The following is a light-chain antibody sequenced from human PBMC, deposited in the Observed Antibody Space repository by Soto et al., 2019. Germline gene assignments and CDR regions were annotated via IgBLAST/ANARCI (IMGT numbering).Light chain of an antibody. CDR2: EVS. Sequence: QSALTQPASVSGSPGQSITISCTGTSSDVGSYNYVSWYQQHPGKVPKLMIYEVSDRPSGISSRFSGPKSGNTASLTISGLQTEDEADYYCSSYTSSSTLFGTGTKVTVL. J-gene: IGLJ1*01. V-gene: IGLV2-14*01. CDR1: SSDVGSYNY. CDR3: SSYTSSSTL.